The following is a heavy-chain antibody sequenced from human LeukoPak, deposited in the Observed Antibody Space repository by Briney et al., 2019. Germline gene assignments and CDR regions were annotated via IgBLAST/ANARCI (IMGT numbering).Heavy chain of an antibody. CDR2: IYYSGST. J-gene: IGHJ4*02. V-gene: IGHV4-59*01. Sequence: SETLSLTCTVSGGSISSYYWSWIRQPPGKGLEWIGYIYYSGSTNYNPSLKSRVTISVDTSKNQFSLKLSSVTAADTAVYYCARVHVGVVVLAALGFDYWGQGTLVTVSS. CDR3: ARVHVGVVVLAALGFDY. D-gene: IGHD2-2*01. CDR1: GGSISSYY.